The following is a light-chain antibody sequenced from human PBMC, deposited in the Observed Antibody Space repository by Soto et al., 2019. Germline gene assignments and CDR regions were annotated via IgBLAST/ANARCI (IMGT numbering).Light chain of an antibody. J-gene: IGKJ4*01. CDR1: QSVSRY. CDR2: DTS. CDR3: QQRFSWPPT. Sequence: EIGLTQSPATLSLSPGERATLSCRASQSVSRYLAWYQQKPRQAPRLLIHDTSTRATGVPDTFSGSGSGTEFTLTISSLEPEDFAMYYCQQRFSWPPTFGGGTHVEIK. V-gene: IGKV3-11*01.